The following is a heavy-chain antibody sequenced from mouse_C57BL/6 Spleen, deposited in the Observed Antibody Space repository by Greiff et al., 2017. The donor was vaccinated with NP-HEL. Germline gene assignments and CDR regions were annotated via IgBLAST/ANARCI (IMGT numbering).Heavy chain of an antibody. V-gene: IGHV5-17*01. J-gene: IGHJ4*01. Sequence: EVNVVESGGGLVKPGGSLKLSCAASGFTFSDYGMHWVRQAPEKGLEWVAYISSGSSTIYYADTVKGRFTISRDNAKNTLFLQMTSLRSEDTAMYYCARWRDYYAMDYWGQGTSVTVSS. CDR3: ARWRDYYAMDY. CDR2: ISSGSSTI. CDR1: GFTFSDYG.